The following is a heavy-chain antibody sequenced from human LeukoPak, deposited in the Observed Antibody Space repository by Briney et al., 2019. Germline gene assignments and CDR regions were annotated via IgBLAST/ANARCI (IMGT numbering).Heavy chain of an antibody. CDR3: AELGITMIGGV. Sequence: GGSLRLSCAASGFTFSSYSMNWVRQAPGQGLERVSYISSSGSTIYYADSAKGRFTISRDNAKNSLYLQMNSLRAEDTAVYYCAELGITMIGGVWGKGTTVTISS. D-gene: IGHD3-10*02. J-gene: IGHJ6*04. V-gene: IGHV3-48*04. CDR1: GFTFSSYS. CDR2: ISSSGSTI.